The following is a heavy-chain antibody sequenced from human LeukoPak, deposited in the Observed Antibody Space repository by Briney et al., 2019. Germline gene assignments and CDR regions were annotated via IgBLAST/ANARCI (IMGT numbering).Heavy chain of an antibody. V-gene: IGHV4-34*01. CDR2: INHSGST. Sequence: SGTLSLTCAVYGGSFSGYYWSWIRQPPGKGLEWIGEINHSGSTNYNPSLKSRVTISVDTSKNQFSLKLSSVPAADTAVYYCARRTDTRGYRRFDYWGQGTLVTVSS. J-gene: IGHJ4*02. D-gene: IGHD5-18*01. CDR3: ARRTDTRGYRRFDY. CDR1: GGSFSGYY.